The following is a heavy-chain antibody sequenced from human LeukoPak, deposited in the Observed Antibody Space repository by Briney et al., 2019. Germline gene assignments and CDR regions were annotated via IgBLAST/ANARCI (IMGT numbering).Heavy chain of an antibody. V-gene: IGHV3-21*01. D-gene: IGHD6-19*01. CDR2: ISSSTSYI. Sequence: GGSLRLSCAASGFSFSSYSMNWVRQAPGKGLEWVSSISSSTSYIFYADSVKGRFTISRDNSKNTLYLQMNSLRAEDTAVYYCARGRSSSVAAFDIWGQGTMVTVSS. J-gene: IGHJ3*02. CDR1: GFSFSSYS. CDR3: ARGRSSSVAAFDI.